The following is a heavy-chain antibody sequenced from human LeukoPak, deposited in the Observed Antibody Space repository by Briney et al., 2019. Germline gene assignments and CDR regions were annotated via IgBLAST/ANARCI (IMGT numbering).Heavy chain of an antibody. CDR1: GFTFTSFY. CDR2: INPSGGDT. D-gene: IGHD4-11*01. J-gene: IGHJ5*02. V-gene: IGHV1-46*01. CDR3: ARDRPSVGTADSKNWFDP. Sequence: ASVKVSCRASGFTFTSFYMHWVRQAPGQGLEWLGVINPSGGDTIYAQKFQGRVTMTRDMSTRTAFMELRSLRSDDTAVYYCARDRPSVGTADSKNWFDPWGQGTLVTVSS.